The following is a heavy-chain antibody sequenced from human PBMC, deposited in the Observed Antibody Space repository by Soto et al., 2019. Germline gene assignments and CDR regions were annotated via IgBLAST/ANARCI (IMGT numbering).Heavy chain of an antibody. CDR1: GGSLNGLY. Sequence: SETLSLTCAVYGGSLNGLYWSWIRQAPGKGLQWIGEINRSGGTNFDPSLKSRVTISVDSSKNQFSLNLTSVTAADTAVYYCARAPMVGVTFFGYWGQGSLVTVSS. V-gene: IGHV4-34*01. D-gene: IGHD3-10*01. J-gene: IGHJ4*02. CDR2: INRSGGT. CDR3: ARAPMVGVTFFGY.